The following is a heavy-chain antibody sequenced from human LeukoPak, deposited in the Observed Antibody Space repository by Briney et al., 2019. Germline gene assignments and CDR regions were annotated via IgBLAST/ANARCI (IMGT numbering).Heavy chain of an antibody. V-gene: IGHV1-18*01. CDR2: ISAYNGNT. CDR1: GYTLTSYG. D-gene: IGHD2-2*01. CDR3: ARDIFGKGYCSSTSCPRAMDV. J-gene: IGHJ6*04. Sequence: ASVKVSCKASGYTLTSYGISWVRQAPGQGLEWMGWISAYNGNTNYAQKLQGRVTMTTDTSSSTAYMELRSLRSDDTAVYYCARDIFGKGYCSSTSCPRAMDVWGKGTTVTVSS.